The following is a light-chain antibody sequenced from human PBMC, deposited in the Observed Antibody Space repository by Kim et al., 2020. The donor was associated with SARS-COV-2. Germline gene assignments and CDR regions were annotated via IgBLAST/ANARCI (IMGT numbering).Light chain of an antibody. J-gene: IGKJ2*01. CDR1: QRLLHSNGYNF. CDR3: MQALQTPYT. CDR2: LGS. Sequence: PASISCKSSQRLLHSNGYNFFAWYLQKPGQSPQLLIYLGSNRASGVPDRFSGSGSGTDFTLKIRRVEAEDVGVYYCMQALQTPYTFGQGTKLEI. V-gene: IGKV2-28*01.